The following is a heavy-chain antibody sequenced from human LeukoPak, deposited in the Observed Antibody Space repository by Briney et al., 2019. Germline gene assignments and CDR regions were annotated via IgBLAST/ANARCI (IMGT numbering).Heavy chain of an antibody. CDR2: IIPIFGTA. V-gene: IGHV1-69*13. J-gene: IGHJ4*02. CDR3: ARAPGIAAAGDFDY. Sequence: SVKVSCKASGYTFTVYYMHWVRQAPGQGLEWMGGIIPIFGTANYAQKFQGRVTITADESTSTAYMELSSLRSEDTAVYYCARAPGIAAAGDFDYWGQGTLVTVSS. CDR1: GYTFTVYY. D-gene: IGHD6-13*01.